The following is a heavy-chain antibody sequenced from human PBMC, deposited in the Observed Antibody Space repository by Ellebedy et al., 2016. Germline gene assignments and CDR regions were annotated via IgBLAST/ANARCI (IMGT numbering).Heavy chain of an antibody. CDR1: GFTFRNFA. D-gene: IGHD6-19*01. V-gene: IGHV3-30-3*01. Sequence: GGSLRLXXATSGFTFRNFAIQWVRQAPGKGLEWVAVISSDGNTKFYADSVMGRFSISRDNSRDTLFLQMNSLRDEDTAVYYCAQHPVQAVTEEGYGMDVWGQGTTVTVS. CDR3: AQHPVQAVTEEGYGMDV. J-gene: IGHJ6*02. CDR2: ISSDGNTK.